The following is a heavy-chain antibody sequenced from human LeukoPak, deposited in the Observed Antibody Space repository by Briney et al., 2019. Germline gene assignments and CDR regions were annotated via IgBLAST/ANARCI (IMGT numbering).Heavy chain of an antibody. CDR1: GGSISSYY. CDR2: IYYSGSP. J-gene: IGHJ5*02. V-gene: IGHV4-59*01. Sequence: SETLSLTCTVSGGSISSYYWSWIRQPPGKGLEWIGYIYYSGSPNYNPSLKSRVTISVDASKNQFSLKLTSVTAADTAVYYCARDYGGNSGWFDPWARELWSPSP. D-gene: IGHD4-23*01. CDR3: ARDYGGNSGWFDP.